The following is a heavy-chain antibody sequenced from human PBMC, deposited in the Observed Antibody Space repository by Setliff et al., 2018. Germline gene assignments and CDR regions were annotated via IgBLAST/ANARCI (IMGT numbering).Heavy chain of an antibody. D-gene: IGHD6-6*01. CDR2: INHSGST. CDR3: ARGRNVAARLLDS. J-gene: IGHJ4*02. Sequence: SETLSLTCAASGGTFSDYCWTWIRQPPGKGLEWIGEINHSGSTNYHPSLKSRVSIPVDTPKNQFSLKLSSVTAADTAVYYCARGRNVAARLLDSWGQGARVTVSS. CDR1: GGTFSDYC. V-gene: IGHV4-34*01.